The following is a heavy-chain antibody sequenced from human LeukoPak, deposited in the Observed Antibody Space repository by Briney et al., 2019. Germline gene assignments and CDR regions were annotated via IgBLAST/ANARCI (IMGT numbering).Heavy chain of an antibody. CDR3: ARAIITSQNI. Sequence: GASVKVSCXXXXYTFTGYYMHWVRQAPGQGLEWMGWINPNSGGTNYAQKFQGRVTMTRDTSISTAYMELSRLRSDDTAVYYCARAIITSQNIWGQGTLVTVSS. V-gene: IGHV1-2*02. D-gene: IGHD1-14*01. J-gene: IGHJ4*02. CDR1: XYTFTGYY. CDR2: INPNSGGT.